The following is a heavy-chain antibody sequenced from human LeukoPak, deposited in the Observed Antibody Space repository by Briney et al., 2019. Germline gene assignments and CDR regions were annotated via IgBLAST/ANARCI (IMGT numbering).Heavy chain of an antibody. V-gene: IGHV3-11*04. Sequence: GGSLRLSCAASGFTFSDYYMSWIRQAPGKGLERVSYISSSGSTIYYADSVKGRFTISRDNAKNSLYLQMNSLRAEDTAVYYCARDIYSSSWYERYSSGPAGYWGQGTLVTVSS. D-gene: IGHD6-13*01. CDR2: ISSSGSTI. CDR1: GFTFSDYY. J-gene: IGHJ4*02. CDR3: ARDIYSSSWYERYSSGPAGY.